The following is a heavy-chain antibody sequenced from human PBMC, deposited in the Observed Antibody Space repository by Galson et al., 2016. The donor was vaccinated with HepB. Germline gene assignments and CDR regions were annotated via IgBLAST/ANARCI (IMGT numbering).Heavy chain of an antibody. Sequence: PALVKPTQTLTLTCDVSGFSLSTSGMAVAWIRQPPGKALEWFALIYWDADKRYRPSLKSRITLTRDTYKNQVVLNMTNMDPADTATYYCAHYRSGWFSTGPDAFDTWGQGTMVTVSS. CDR3: AHYRSGWFSTGPDAFDT. CDR1: GFSLSTSGMA. CDR2: IYWDADK. J-gene: IGHJ3*02. D-gene: IGHD6-19*01. V-gene: IGHV2-5*02.